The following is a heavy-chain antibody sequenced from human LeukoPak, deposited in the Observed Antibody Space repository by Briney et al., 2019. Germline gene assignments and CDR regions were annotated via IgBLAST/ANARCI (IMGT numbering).Heavy chain of an antibody. Sequence: PSETLSLTCTVSGGSISSYYWSWIRQPPGKGLEWIGYIYYSGSTNYNPSLKSRVTISVDTSKNQFSLKLSSVTAADTAVYYCARVAYYDFWSGYPYYYYYYMDVWGKGTTVTVSS. CDR3: ARVAYYDFWSGYPYYYYYYMDV. CDR2: IYYSGST. CDR1: GGSISSYY. D-gene: IGHD3-3*01. V-gene: IGHV4-59*01. J-gene: IGHJ6*03.